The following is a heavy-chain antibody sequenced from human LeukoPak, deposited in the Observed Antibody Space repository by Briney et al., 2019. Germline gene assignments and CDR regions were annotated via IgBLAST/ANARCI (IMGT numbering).Heavy chain of an antibody. Sequence: SQTLSLTCTVSGGSISSGSYYWSWIRQPAGKGLEWIGRFYASGSTNYNPSLKSRVTISVDTSKNQFSLKLNSVAAADTALYYCARERSDYYMDVWGKGTTVTISS. CDR3: ARERSDYYMDV. CDR1: GGSISSGSYY. V-gene: IGHV4-61*02. J-gene: IGHJ6*03. CDR2: FYASGST.